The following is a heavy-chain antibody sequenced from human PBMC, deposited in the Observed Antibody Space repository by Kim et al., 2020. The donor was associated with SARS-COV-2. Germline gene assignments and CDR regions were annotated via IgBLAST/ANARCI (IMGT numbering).Heavy chain of an antibody. CDR3: AKDSIAAARHFDY. V-gene: IGHV3-9*01. Sequence: GGSLRLSCAASGFTFGNYAMHWVRQAPGKGLEWVSSISWDSNSINYADSVKGRFTISRDNAKNSLYLQINSLRAEDTALYYCAKDSIAAARHFDYWGQGALVTVSS. D-gene: IGHD6-13*01. CDR1: GFTFGNYA. CDR2: ISWDSNSI. J-gene: IGHJ4*02.